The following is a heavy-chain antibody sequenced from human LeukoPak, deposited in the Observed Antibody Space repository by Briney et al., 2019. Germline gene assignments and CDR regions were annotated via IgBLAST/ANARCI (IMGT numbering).Heavy chain of an antibody. CDR2: INHSGST. Sequence: SETLSLTCAVYGGSFSGYYWSWLRQPPGKGLEWIGEINHSGSTNYNPSLKSRVTISVDTSKNQFSLKLSSLTAADTAVYYCARARYDILTGRNFLFDYWGQGTLVTVSS. CDR1: GGSFSGYY. D-gene: IGHD3-9*01. CDR3: ARARYDILTGRNFLFDY. V-gene: IGHV4-34*01. J-gene: IGHJ4*02.